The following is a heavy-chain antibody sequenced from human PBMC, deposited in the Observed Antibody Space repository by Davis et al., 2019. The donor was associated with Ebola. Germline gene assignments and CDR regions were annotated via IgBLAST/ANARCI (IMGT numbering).Heavy chain of an antibody. D-gene: IGHD2-15*01. V-gene: IGHV3-74*01. CDR2: INSDGSST. J-gene: IGHJ6*04. CDR3: ARVGANIVVVVADYGMDV. Sequence: HTGGSLRLSCAASGFTFSSYWMHWVRQAPGKGLVWVSRINSDGSSTSYADSVKGRFTISRDNAKNSLYLQMNSLRAEDTAVYYCARVGANIVVVVADYGMDVWGKGTTVTVSS. CDR1: GFTFSSYW.